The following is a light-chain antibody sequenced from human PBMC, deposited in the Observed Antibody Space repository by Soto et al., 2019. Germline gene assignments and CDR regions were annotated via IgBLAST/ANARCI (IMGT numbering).Light chain of an antibody. Sequence: EIVLTQSPGTLSLSPGERATLSCRASQSVSSSYLAWYQQKPGQAPRLLIYGASSRSTGIPDRFSGSGSGTDFTLTMSILEPEGFAGYDCHQYGSSPPYSFGQGTNLEIK. V-gene: IGKV3-20*01. J-gene: IGKJ2*01. CDR3: HQYGSSPPYS. CDR1: QSVSSSY. CDR2: GAS.